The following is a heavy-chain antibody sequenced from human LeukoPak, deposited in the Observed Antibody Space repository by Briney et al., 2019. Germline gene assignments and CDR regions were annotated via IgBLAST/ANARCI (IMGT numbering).Heavy chain of an antibody. Sequence: SETLSLTCSLSSDSIRSSSYYWGWIRQSPGKGLEWIGSIYNNGHTYYNPSLNRRLTISVDTSKNQFSLKLTSLIAADTAVYYCARDLRSYYGSGTNYLDPWGQGTLVIVSS. CDR1: SDSIRSSSYY. CDR2: IYNNGHT. CDR3: ARDLRSYYGSGTNYLDP. D-gene: IGHD3-10*01. J-gene: IGHJ5*02. V-gene: IGHV4-39*07.